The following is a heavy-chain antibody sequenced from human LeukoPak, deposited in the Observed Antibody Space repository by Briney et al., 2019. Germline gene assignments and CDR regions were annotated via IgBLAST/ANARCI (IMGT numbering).Heavy chain of an antibody. Sequence: PSQTLSLTCTVSGGSISSDSYHWSWIRQPAGKGLEWIGRMYSSGSTNYNPSLKSRVTISVDTSKNQFSLKLSSVTAADTAAYYCATSSGWYPLYYYYMDVWGKGTTVTISS. J-gene: IGHJ6*03. D-gene: IGHD6-19*01. CDR1: GGSISSDSYH. V-gene: IGHV4-61*02. CDR2: MYSSGST. CDR3: ATSSGWYPLYYYYMDV.